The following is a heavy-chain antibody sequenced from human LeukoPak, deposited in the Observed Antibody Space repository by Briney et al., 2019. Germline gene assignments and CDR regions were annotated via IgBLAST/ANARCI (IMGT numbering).Heavy chain of an antibody. V-gene: IGHV3-23*01. Sequence: GGSLRLSCAASGFTFSSYAMSWVRQAPGKGLEWVSAISGSDDSTYYADSVKGRFTLSRDNSKNTLYLQMSSLRAEDTAIYYCAKGPYSSGWSYFDYWGQGTLVTVSS. CDR1: GFTFSSYA. J-gene: IGHJ4*02. CDR3: AKGPYSSGWSYFDY. D-gene: IGHD6-19*01. CDR2: ISGSDDST.